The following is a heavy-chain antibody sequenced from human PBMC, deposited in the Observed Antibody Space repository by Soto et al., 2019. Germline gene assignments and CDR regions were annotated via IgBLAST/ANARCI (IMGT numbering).Heavy chain of an antibody. J-gene: IGHJ3*02. CDR1: GFTFSSYS. Sequence: EVQLVESGGGLVQPGGSLRLSCAASGFTFSSYSMNWVRQAPGKGLEWVSYISSRSSNIYYRDSVKGRFTISRDNAKNSLYLQRNSLRAEDTAVYYCASRGEYCSGGSCFRPFDIWGQGTMVTVSS. D-gene: IGHD2-15*01. CDR3: ASRGEYCSGGSCFRPFDI. CDR2: ISSRSSNI. V-gene: IGHV3-48*01.